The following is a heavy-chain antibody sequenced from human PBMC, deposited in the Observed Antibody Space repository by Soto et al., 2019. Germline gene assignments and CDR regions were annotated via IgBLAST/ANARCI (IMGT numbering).Heavy chain of an antibody. CDR1: GYTFTSYD. J-gene: IGHJ6*02. CDR3: ARQAYDSLYYYGMDV. Sequence: QVQLVQSGAGVKKPGASVKVSCKASGYTFTSYDINWVRQATRQGLERMGWMNPNSGNTGYAQKFQGRVTMTRNTSISTAYMELSSLRSEDTAVYYCARQAYDSLYYYGMDVWGQGTTVTVSS. V-gene: IGHV1-8*01. D-gene: IGHD3-3*01. CDR2: MNPNSGNT.